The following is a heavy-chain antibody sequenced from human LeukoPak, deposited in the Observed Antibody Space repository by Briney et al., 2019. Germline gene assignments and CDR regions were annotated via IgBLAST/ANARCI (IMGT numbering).Heavy chain of an antibody. V-gene: IGHV4-34*01. CDR3: ARRYSSGWTL. Sequence: GSLRLSCAASGFTFSSYGMHWIRQPPGKGLEWIGEINHSGSTNYNPSLKSRVTISVDTSKNQFSLKLSSVTAADTAVYYCARRYSSGWTLWGQGTLVTVSS. CDR2: INHSGST. D-gene: IGHD6-19*01. CDR1: GFTFSSYG. J-gene: IGHJ4*02.